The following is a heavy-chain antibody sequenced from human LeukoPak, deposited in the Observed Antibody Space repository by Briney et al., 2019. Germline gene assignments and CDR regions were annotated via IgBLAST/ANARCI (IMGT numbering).Heavy chain of an antibody. V-gene: IGHV3-21*01. CDR1: GFTFSSYS. Sequence: GGSLRLSCAASGFTFSSYSMNWVRQAPGKGLEWVSSISSSSSYIYYADSVKGRFTISRDNAKNSLYLQMNSLTAEDTAVYYCARDRSVAGTVDYWGQGTLVTVSS. D-gene: IGHD6-19*01. CDR2: ISSSSSYI. J-gene: IGHJ4*02. CDR3: ARDRSVAGTVDY.